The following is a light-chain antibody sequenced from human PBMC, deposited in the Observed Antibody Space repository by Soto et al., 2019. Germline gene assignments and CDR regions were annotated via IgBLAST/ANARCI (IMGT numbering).Light chain of an antibody. V-gene: IGKV3-11*01. CDR2: DVS. Sequence: IVLTQSPGTLSLSPGERATLSCRASQSVGSYLGWYQQRPGQAPRLLIFDVSKRAPGTPARFSGSGSGTDFTLTISSLEPEDLAVYYCQKRINGPTFGGGTKVEMK. CDR1: QSVGSY. CDR3: QKRINGPT. J-gene: IGKJ4*01.